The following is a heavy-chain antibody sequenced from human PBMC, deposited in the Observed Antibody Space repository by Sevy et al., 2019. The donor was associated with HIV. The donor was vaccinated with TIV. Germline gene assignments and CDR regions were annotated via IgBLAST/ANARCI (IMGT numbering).Heavy chain of an antibody. Sequence: ASVKVSCKVSGYTLTGLSMHWVRQAPGKGLEWMGRFDPEDGETIYAQNFQGRVTITADESTKTAYMELSSLRSEDTAVYYCARGGGNGWYYFDYWGQETLVTVSS. CDR2: FDPEDGET. V-gene: IGHV1-24*01. J-gene: IGHJ4*02. CDR1: GYTLTGLS. CDR3: ARGGGNGWYYFDY. D-gene: IGHD6-19*01.